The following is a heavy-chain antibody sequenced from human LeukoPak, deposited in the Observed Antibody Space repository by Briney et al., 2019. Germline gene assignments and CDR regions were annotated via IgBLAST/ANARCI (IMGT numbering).Heavy chain of an antibody. CDR1: GYSISSGYY. Sequence: PSETLSLTCNVSGYSISSGYYWGWIRQPPGKGLEYIGSIFHTGSADYNPSLKSRVTLSVDTSKNQFSLKLNSVTAADTAVYYCVREREKQWLFWGQGTLVPVSS. V-gene: IGHV4-38-2*02. D-gene: IGHD6-19*01. CDR3: VREREKQWLF. CDR2: IFHTGSA. J-gene: IGHJ4*02.